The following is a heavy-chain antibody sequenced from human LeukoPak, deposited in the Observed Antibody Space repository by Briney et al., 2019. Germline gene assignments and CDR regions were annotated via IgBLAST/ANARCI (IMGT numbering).Heavy chain of an antibody. J-gene: IGHJ5*02. V-gene: IGHV1-2*02. CDR2: INPNSGGT. D-gene: IGHD3-10*01. CDR3: ARESYGSGNNWFDP. CDR1: GYTFTGYY. Sequence: GASVKVSCKASGYTFTGYYMHWVRQAPGQGLEWMGWINPNSGGTNYAQKFQGRVTMTRDTSISTAYMELSRLRSDDTAVYYCARESYGSGNNWFDPWGQGTLVTVSS.